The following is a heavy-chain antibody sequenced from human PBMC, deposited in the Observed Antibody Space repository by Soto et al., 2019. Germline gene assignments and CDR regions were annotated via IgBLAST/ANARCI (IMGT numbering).Heavy chain of an antibody. CDR3: ASGGGQLQIYYYGMDV. V-gene: IGHV4-61*08. CDR2: INHSGST. Sequence: PSETLSLTCTVSGAAVSNGDYRWNWIRQPPGKGLEWIGDINHSGSTNYNPSLKSRVTISVDTSKNQFSLKLSSVTAADTAVYYCASGGGQLQIYYYGMDVWGQGTTVTVSS. D-gene: IGHD1-26*01. CDR1: GAAVSNGDYR. J-gene: IGHJ6*02.